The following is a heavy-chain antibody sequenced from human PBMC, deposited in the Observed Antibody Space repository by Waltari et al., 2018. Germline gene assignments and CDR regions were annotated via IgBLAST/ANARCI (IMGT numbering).Heavy chain of an antibody. CDR2: ISSSSSTI. J-gene: IGHJ4*02. Sequence: EVQLVESGGGLVQPGGSLRLSCAASGFTFSSYSMNWVRQAPGKGLEWVSDISSSSSTIYYADSVKGRFTISRDNAKNSLYLQMNSLRAEDTAVYYCARAKGIAVAGTGYWGQGTLVTVSS. V-gene: IGHV3-48*04. D-gene: IGHD6-19*01. CDR3: ARAKGIAVAGTGY. CDR1: GFTFSSYS.